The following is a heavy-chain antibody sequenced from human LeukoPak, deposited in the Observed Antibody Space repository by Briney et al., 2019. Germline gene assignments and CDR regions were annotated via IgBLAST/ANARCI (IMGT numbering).Heavy chain of an antibody. CDR1: GFTFSGYS. V-gene: IGHV3-21*01. J-gene: IGHJ4*02. CDR2: ISGGSGYI. CDR3: VGGPISAAGKDY. Sequence: GGSLRLSCAASGFTFSGYSMNWIRQAPGKGLEWVSSISGGSGYIHYADSVKGRFTISRDNAKNSLYLQMNSLSAEDTAVYYCVGGPISAAGKDYWGQGTLVTVSS. D-gene: IGHD6-13*01.